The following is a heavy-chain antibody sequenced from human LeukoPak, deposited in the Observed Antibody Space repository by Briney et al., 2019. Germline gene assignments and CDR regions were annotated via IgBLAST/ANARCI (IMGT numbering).Heavy chain of an antibody. V-gene: IGHV3-74*01. CDR2: ISSDGSST. Sequence: PGGSLRLSCAASGFTFSSYWMHWVRQAPGKGLVWVSRISSDGSSTSYADSVKGRLTISRDNAKNTLYLQMNSLRAEDTAVYYCVRDFRSADYWGQGTLVTVSS. J-gene: IGHJ4*02. CDR1: GFTFSSYW. CDR3: VRDFRSADY.